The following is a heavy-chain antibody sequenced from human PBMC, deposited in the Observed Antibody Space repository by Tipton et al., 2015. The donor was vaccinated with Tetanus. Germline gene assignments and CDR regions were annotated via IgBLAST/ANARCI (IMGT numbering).Heavy chain of an antibody. CDR2: VYYTGDT. J-gene: IGHJ4*02. D-gene: IGHD3-22*01. Sequence: TLSLTCTVSGDSVSGYYWSWIRQPPGKGLEWVGYVYYTGDTNYNPSLKSRVTISMDRSENQISLKMTPVTAADTAVYYCACGSGYFDSSYHSPLDFWGRGTLVTVSS. CDR3: ACGSGYFDSSYHSPLDF. CDR1: GDSVSGYY. V-gene: IGHV4-59*02.